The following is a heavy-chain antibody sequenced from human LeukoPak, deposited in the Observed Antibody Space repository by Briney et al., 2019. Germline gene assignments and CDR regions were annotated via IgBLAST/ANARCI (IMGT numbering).Heavy chain of an antibody. CDR3: AREEAPLTMIVEGRFDP. J-gene: IGHJ5*02. CDR2: IIPIFGIA. V-gene: IGHV1-69*04. CDR1: GGTFSSYA. Sequence: GSSVTVSCKASGGTFSSYAISWGRQAPGQGLEWMGRIIPIFGIANYAQKFQGRVKITADKSTSTAYMELSSLRSEDTAVYYCAREEAPLTMIVEGRFDPWGQGTLVTVSS. D-gene: IGHD3-22*01.